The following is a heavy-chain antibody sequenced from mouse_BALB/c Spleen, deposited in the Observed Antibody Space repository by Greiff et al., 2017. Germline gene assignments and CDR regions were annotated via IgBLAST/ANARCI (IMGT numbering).Heavy chain of an antibody. Sequence: VKLMESGAELARPGASVKMSCKASGYTFTSYTMHWVKQRPGQGLEWIGYINPSSGYTNYNQKFKDKATLTADKSSSTAYMQLSSLTSEDSAVYYCARAGHYFDYWGQGTTLTVSS. CDR1: GYTFTSYT. J-gene: IGHJ2*01. CDR2: INPSSGYT. CDR3: ARAGHYFDY. V-gene: IGHV1-4*01.